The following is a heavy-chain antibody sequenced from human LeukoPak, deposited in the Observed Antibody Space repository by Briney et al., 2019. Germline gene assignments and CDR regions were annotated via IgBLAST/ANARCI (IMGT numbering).Heavy chain of an antibody. CDR1: GFTFSNYA. CDR3: ARDPRYCGGDCYTFDY. J-gene: IGHJ4*02. CDR2: ITGSGFST. D-gene: IGHD2-21*02. Sequence: GSLRLSCAASGFTFSNYAMTWVRPAPGKGLEWVSTITGSGFSTYYADSVKGRFTISRDNAKNTLYLQMNSLRAEDTAVYYCARDPRYCGGDCYTFDYWGQGTLVTVSS. V-gene: IGHV3-23*01.